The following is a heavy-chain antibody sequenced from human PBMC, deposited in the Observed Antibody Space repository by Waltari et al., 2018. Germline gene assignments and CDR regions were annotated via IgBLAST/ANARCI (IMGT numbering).Heavy chain of an antibody. CDR2: IYYSGST. CDR3: ASSTVAGTLYYYYGMDV. CDR1: GGSISSYY. J-gene: IGHJ6*02. V-gene: IGHV4-59*01. D-gene: IGHD6-19*01. Sequence: QVQLQESGPGLVKPSETLSLTCTVSGGSISSYYWSWIRQPPGKGLEWIGYIYYSGSTNDIPSLKSRVTISVDTSKNQFSLKLSSVTAADTAVYYCASSTVAGTLYYYYGMDVWGQGTTVTVSS.